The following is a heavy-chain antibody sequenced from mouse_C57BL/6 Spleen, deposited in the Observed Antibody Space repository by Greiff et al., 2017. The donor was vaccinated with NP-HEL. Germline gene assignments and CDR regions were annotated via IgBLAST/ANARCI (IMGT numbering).Heavy chain of an antibody. CDR3: ARWGAYYSNYDAMDY. CDR1: GFTFTDYY. J-gene: IGHJ4*01. CDR2: IRNKANGYTT. V-gene: IGHV7-3*01. Sequence: EVHLVESGGGLVQPGGSLSLSCAASGFTFTDYYMSWVRQPPGKALEWLGFIRNKANGYTTEYSASVKGRFTISRDNSQSILYLQMNALRAEDSATYYCARWGAYYSNYDAMDYWGQGTSVTVSS. D-gene: IGHD2-5*01.